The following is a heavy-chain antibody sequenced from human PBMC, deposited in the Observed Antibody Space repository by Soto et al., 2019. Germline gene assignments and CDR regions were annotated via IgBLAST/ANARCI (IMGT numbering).Heavy chain of an antibody. CDR3: ARDILLWFGELPPRAHDAFDI. D-gene: IGHD3-10*01. Sequence: QVQLQESGPGLVKPSQTLSLTCTVSGGSISSGGYFWSWIRQHPGKGLEWIGDINYSGSTYSNPSLKGRVTISVATSKNHFSLKLSSVTAADTAVYYCARDILLWFGELPPRAHDAFDIWGQGTMVTVSS. V-gene: IGHV4-31*03. J-gene: IGHJ3*02. CDR2: INYSGST. CDR1: GGSISSGGYF.